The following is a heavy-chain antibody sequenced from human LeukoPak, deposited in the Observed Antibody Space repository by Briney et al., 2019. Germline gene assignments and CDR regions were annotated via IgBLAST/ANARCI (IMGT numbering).Heavy chain of an antibody. Sequence: SVKVSCKASGGTFSSYAISWVRQAPGQGLEWMGGIIPIFGTANYAQEFQGRVTITADESTSTAYMELSSLRSEDTAVYYCARSSTSYFVYGFYYYGMDVWGQGTTVTVSS. J-gene: IGHJ6*02. V-gene: IGHV1-69*13. D-gene: IGHD2-2*01. CDR2: IIPIFGTA. CDR3: ARSSTSYFVYGFYYYGMDV. CDR1: GGTFSSYA.